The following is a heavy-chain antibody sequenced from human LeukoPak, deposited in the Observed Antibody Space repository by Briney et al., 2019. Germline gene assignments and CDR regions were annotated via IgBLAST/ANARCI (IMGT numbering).Heavy chain of an antibody. J-gene: IGHJ3*02. CDR2: IKTNSDGGTT. CDR3: ITGRAARRSLDI. V-gene: IGHV3-15*01. Sequence: GGSLRLSCAASGFTFSNAWMSWVRQAPGKGLEWVGRIKTNSDGGTTDYAAPVKGRFTISRGDSKNTLDLQMNSLKTEDTAVYYCITGRAARRSLDIWGQGTMVTVSS. CDR1: GFTFSNAW. D-gene: IGHD6-13*01.